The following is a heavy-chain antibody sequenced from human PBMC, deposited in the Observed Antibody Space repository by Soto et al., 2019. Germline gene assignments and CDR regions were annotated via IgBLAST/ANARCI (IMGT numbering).Heavy chain of an antibody. CDR2: INHSGST. V-gene: IGHV4-34*01. J-gene: IGHJ6*03. Sequence: PSETLSLTCAVYGGSFSGYYWSWIRQPPGKGLEWIGEINHSGSTNYNPSLKSRVTISVDTSKNQFSLKLSSVTAADTAVYYCAILGYCISTSCYSGYYYMDVWGKGTTVTVSS. D-gene: IGHD2-2*01. CDR3: AILGYCISTSCYSGYYYMDV. CDR1: GGSFSGYY.